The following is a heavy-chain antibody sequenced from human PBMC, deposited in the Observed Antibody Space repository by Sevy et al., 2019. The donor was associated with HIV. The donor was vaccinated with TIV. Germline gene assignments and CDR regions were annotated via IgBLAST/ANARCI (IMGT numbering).Heavy chain of an antibody. D-gene: IGHD5-12*01. CDR3: AREDSGYEY. Sequence: GGSLRLSCAASGFIFNSYPISWVRQAPGKGLEWVSSISASGGSIYYADSVKGRFTISRDNSKKTVDLQMNSLRAGDTAVYYCAREDSGYEYWGQRTLVTVSS. CDR2: ISASGGSI. V-gene: IGHV3-23*01. J-gene: IGHJ4*02. CDR1: GFIFNSYP.